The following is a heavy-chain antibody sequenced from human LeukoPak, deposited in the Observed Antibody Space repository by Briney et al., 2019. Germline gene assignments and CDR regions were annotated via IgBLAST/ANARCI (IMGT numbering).Heavy chain of an antibody. Sequence: ASVKVSCKASGYTFTGYYMHWVRQVPGQGLEWMGWINPNSGGTNYAQKFQGRVTMTRDTSISTAYMELSRLRSDDTAVYYCARYDLTYYYDTSGYLRYYGMDVRGQGTTVTVSS. J-gene: IGHJ6*02. D-gene: IGHD3-22*01. V-gene: IGHV1-2*02. CDR2: INPNSGGT. CDR1: GYTFTGYY. CDR3: ARYDLTYYYDTSGYLRYYGMDV.